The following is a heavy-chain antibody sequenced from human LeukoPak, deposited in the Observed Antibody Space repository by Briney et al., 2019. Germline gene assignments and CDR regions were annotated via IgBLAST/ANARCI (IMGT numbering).Heavy chain of an antibody. CDR3: AKARSITATGSGLRPGYFDY. D-gene: IGHD6-13*01. CDR1: GFTFSVYS. CDR2: IWYDGTNK. J-gene: IGHJ4*02. V-gene: IGHV3-33*06. Sequence: GRSLRLSCAASGFTFSVYSMHWVRQAPGKGLEWVALIWYDGTNKYYADSLKGRLTISRDNSKNTLYLQMDNLRAEDTAVYYCAKARSITATGSGLRPGYFDYWGQGTLVTVSS.